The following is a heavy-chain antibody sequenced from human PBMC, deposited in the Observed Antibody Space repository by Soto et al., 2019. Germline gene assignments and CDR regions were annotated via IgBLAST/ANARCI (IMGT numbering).Heavy chain of an antibody. Sequence: SETLSFTCTISGGSISSSSYYWGWIRQPPGKGLEWIGSIYYSGSTYYNPSLKSRVTISVDTSKNQFSLKLSSVTAADTAVYYCARSGYSYGPNPLPYWGQGTLVTVSS. D-gene: IGHD5-18*01. J-gene: IGHJ4*02. V-gene: IGHV4-39*07. CDR2: IYYSGST. CDR1: GGSISSSSYY. CDR3: ARSGYSYGPNPLPY.